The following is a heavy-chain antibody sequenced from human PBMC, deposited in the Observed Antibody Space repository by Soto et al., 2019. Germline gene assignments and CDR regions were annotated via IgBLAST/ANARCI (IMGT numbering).Heavy chain of an antibody. D-gene: IGHD2-2*01. CDR3: ARDESAGSSTSN. CDR2: ITSSGSYI. J-gene: IGHJ4*02. V-gene: IGHV3-21*01. CDR1: GPTFSTYG. Sequence: DVQLVESGGGLVKPGGSLRLSCVASGPTFSTYGMNWIRQIPGKGLEWVSSITSSGSYIHYADSVQGRFTVSRDNAKNSRYLQMNSLRVEDTAVYFCARDESAGSSTSNWGQGTLVTVSS.